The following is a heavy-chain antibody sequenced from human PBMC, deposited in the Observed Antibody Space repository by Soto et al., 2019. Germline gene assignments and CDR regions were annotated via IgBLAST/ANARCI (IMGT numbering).Heavy chain of an antibody. V-gene: IGHV5-51*01. CDR2: IYPGDSDT. CDR1: VYSFSSYW. CDR3: ARGPGYSSSWYRAFDI. Sequence: PGESLKISCKGSVYSFSSYWIGWVRQMHGKGLEWMGIIYPGDSDTRYSPSFQGQVTISADKSISTAYLQWSSLKASDTAMYYCARGPGYSSSWYRAFDIWGQGTMVTVSS. D-gene: IGHD6-13*01. J-gene: IGHJ3*02.